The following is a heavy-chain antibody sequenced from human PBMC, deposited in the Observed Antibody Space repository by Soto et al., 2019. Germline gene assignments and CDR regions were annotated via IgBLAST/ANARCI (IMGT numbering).Heavy chain of an antibody. J-gene: IGHJ6*02. CDR3: ARQSYRDMDV. CDR1: GYTFTSYG. CDR2: ISAYNGDT. D-gene: IGHD3-10*01. Sequence: ASVKVSCKASGYTFTSYGISWVRQAPGQGLEWMGWISAYNGDTNYAQNLQGRVSMTTDTSTSTASMEVRNLRSDDTAVYYCARQSYRDMDVWGQGATVTVSS. V-gene: IGHV1-18*01.